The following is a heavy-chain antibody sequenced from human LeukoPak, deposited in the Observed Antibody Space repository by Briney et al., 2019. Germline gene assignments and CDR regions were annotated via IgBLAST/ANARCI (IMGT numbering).Heavy chain of an antibody. J-gene: IGHJ6*03. Sequence: SETLSLTCAVYGGSFSGYYWSWIRQPPGKGLEWIGEINHSGSTNYNPPLKSRVTISVDTSKNQFSLKLSSVTAADTAVYYCARAPDFWSGYHYYYYYMDVWGKGTTVTVSS. CDR1: GGSFSGYY. CDR3: ARAPDFWSGYHYYYYYMDV. D-gene: IGHD3-3*01. CDR2: INHSGST. V-gene: IGHV4-34*01.